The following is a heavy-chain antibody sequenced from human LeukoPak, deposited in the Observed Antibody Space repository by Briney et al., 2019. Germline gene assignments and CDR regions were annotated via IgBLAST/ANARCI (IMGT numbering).Heavy chain of an antibody. CDR3: TRTLLYCSGGSCYPTRSDY. D-gene: IGHD2-15*01. V-gene: IGHV3-48*01. CDR1: GFTFSSYS. Sequence: PGGSLRLSCAASGFTFSSYSMNWVRQAPGKGLDWLSHISGSGTTIYYADSVKGRFTISRDNAKNSLYLQMNSLRVEDTAVYYCTRTLLYCSGGSCYPTRSDYWGQGILVTVSS. J-gene: IGHJ4*02. CDR2: ISGSGTTI.